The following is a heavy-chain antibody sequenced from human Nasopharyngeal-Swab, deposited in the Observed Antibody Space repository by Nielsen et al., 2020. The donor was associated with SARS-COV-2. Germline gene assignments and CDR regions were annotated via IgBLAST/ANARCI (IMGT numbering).Heavy chain of an antibody. Sequence: SETLSLTCTVSGDSISSGSYYWNWVRQPPGKGLEWIGHIYYSGSIYYKPSLKSRGTISLDASKNQFSLTLRSVTAADTAVYYCARDMIRGVYDYWGQGTLVTVSS. CDR3: ARDMIRGVYDY. D-gene: IGHD3-10*01. V-gene: IGHV4-30-4*01. J-gene: IGHJ4*02. CDR2: IYYSGSI. CDR1: GDSISSGSYY.